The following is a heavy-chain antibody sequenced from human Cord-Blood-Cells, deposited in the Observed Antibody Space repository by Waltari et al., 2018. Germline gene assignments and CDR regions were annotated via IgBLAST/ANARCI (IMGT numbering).Heavy chain of an antibody. D-gene: IGHD5-12*01. Sequence: QVQLQESGPGLVKPSETLSLTCAVSGYSISSGYYWGWIRQPPGKGLEWIGSIYHSGTTYYNPSRKMRVTISVDTSKNQFSLTLSSVTAADTAVYYCARDSDATEGYSGYDVLGWFDPWGQGTLVTVSS. J-gene: IGHJ5*02. CDR3: ARDSDATEGYSGYDVLGWFDP. V-gene: IGHV4-38-2*02. CDR1: GYSISSGYY. CDR2: IYHSGTT.